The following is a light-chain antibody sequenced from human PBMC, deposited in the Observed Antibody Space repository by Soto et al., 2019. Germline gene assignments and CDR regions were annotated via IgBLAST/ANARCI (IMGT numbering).Light chain of an antibody. J-gene: IGKJ2*01. V-gene: IGKV1-39*01. CDR3: QQSRNIPLT. Sequence: DIQMTQSPSSLSASVGDRVMITCRASQSITGYLNWYQQKPGKAPKLLIYAASNLQSGVPSRFSGSGSGTDFTLTISSLQPDDFATYFYQQSRNIPLTFGQGTKLEIK. CDR2: AAS. CDR1: QSITGY.